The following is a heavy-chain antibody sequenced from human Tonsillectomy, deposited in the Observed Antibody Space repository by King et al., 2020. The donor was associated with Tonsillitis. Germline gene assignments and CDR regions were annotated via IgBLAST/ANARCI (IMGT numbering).Heavy chain of an antibody. J-gene: IGHJ4*02. CDR2: ISWNSGSI. D-gene: IGHD3-3*01. CDR1: GFTFDDYA. CDR3: AKVLEYSTPNYFDY. Sequence: VQLVESGGGLVQPGRSLRLSCAASGFTFDDYAMHWVRQAPGKGLEWVSGISWNSGSIGYADSVKGRFTISRDNAKNSLYLQMHSLRAEDTALYYCAKVLEYSTPNYFDYWGQGTLVTVSS. V-gene: IGHV3-9*01.